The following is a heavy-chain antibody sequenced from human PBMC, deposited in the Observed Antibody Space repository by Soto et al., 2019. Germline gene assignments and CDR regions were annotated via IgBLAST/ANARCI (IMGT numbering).Heavy chain of an antibody. CDR2: ISYDGSNK. V-gene: IGHV3-30*18. CDR3: ANGSGYSSPFDY. Sequence: QVQMVESGGGVVQPGRSLRLSCAASGFTFSSYGMHWVRQAPGKGLEWVAVISYDGSNKYYADSVKGRFTLSRDNSKNTLYLQMNSLRAEDTAVYYCANGSGYSSPFDYWGQGTLVTVSS. D-gene: IGHD6-19*01. CDR1: GFTFSSYG. J-gene: IGHJ4*02.